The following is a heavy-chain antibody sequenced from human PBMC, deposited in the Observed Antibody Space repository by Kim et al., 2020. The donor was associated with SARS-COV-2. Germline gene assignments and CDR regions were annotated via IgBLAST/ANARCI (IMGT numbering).Heavy chain of an antibody. CDR1: GGSISSSSYY. D-gene: IGHD1-1*01. CDR3: AGHGNQGDPDI. CDR2: IYYSGST. J-gene: IGHJ3*02. Sequence: SETLSLTCTVSGGSISSSSYYWGWIRQPPGKGLEWIGSIYYSGSTYYNPSLKSRVTISVDTSKNQFSLKLSSVTAADTAVYYCAGHGNQGDPDIWGQGTMVTVSS. V-gene: IGHV4-39*01.